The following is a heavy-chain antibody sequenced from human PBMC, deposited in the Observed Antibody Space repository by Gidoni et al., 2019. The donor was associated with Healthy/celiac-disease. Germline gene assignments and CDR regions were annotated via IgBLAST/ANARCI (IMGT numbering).Heavy chain of an antibody. Sequence: EVQLVESGGGLVQPGGSLRLSCAASGFTFSSYWMSWVRQDPGKGLEWVANIKQDGSEKYYVDSVKGRFTISRDNAKNSLYLQMNSLRAEDTAVYYCARGGDYYFPHFDYWGQGTLVTVSS. V-gene: IGHV3-7*03. CDR2: IKQDGSEK. J-gene: IGHJ4*02. D-gene: IGHD4-17*01. CDR3: ARGGDYYFPHFDY. CDR1: GFTFSSYW.